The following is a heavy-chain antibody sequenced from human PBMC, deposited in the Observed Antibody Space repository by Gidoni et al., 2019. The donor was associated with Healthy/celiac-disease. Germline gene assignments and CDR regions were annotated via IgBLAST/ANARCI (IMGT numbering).Heavy chain of an antibody. J-gene: IGHJ6*01. D-gene: IGHD6-19*01. CDR1: GFTFSSYA. CDR3: AKSDLTARTWDYSSGWYYVXDYYG. V-gene: IGHV3-23*01. CDR2: ISGSGGST. Sequence: VQLLESGGGLVQPGGSLRLSCAASGFTFSSYAMSWVRQAPGKGLEWVSAISGSGGSTYYADSVKGRFTISRDNSKNTLYLQMNSLRAEDTAIYYCAKSDLTARTWDYSSGWYYVXDYYG.